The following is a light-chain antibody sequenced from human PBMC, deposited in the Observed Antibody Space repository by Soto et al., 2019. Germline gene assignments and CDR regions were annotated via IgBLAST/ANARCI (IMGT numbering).Light chain of an antibody. V-gene: IGKV1-39*01. CDR2: AAS. Sequence: DIQMTQSTSSLSASVGDRVTITCRASQSISSYLNWYQQKPGKAPKLLIYAASSLQSGVPSRFSGSGSRTDFTLTISSLQPEDFATYYCQQSYTTPAFGQGTKVEIK. CDR1: QSISSY. J-gene: IGKJ1*01. CDR3: QQSYTTPA.